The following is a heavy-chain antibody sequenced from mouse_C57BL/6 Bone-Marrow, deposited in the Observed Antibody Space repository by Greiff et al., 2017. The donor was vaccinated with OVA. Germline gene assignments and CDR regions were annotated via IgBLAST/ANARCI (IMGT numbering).Heavy chain of an antibody. D-gene: IGHD2-1*01. CDR2: IYPRSGNT. V-gene: IGHV1-81*01. J-gene: IGHJ2*01. CDR1: GYTFTSYG. Sequence: VQLQQSGAELARPGASVKLSCKASGYTFTSYGISWVKQRTGQGLEWIGEIYPRSGNTYYNEKFKGKATLTADKSSSTAYMELRSLTSEDSAVYFCARKGGIYYGNSYFDYWGQGTTLTVSS. CDR3: ARKGGIYYGNSYFDY.